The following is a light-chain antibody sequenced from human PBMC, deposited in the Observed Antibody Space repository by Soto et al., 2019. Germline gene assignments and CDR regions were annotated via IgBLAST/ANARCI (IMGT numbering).Light chain of an antibody. J-gene: IGKJ1*01. CDR1: PSVSTY. V-gene: IGKV1-39*01. CDR3: QETYYSPCP. CDR2: AAS. Sequence: QMTISAAALSASPGDRVTISCRASPSVSTYLNWYHQKPGKAPKLLIYAASVVQSGVPSRCSGSGSGTDFVITISSLQAEDVVRDYSQETYYSPCPFGQGSMV.